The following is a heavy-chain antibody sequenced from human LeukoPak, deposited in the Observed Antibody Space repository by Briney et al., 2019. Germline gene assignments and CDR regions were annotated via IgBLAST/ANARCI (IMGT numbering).Heavy chain of an antibody. CDR2: ISAYNGNT. CDR3: AREFTVTRNDVYYYMDV. CDR1: GYTFTSYG. Sequence: ASVKVSCKASGYTFTSYGISWVRQAPGQGLEWMGWISAYNGNTNYAQKLQGRVTMTTDTSTSTAYMELRSLRSDDTAVYYCAREFTVTRNDVYYYMDVWGKGTTVTVSS. D-gene: IGHD4-11*01. V-gene: IGHV1-18*01. J-gene: IGHJ6*03.